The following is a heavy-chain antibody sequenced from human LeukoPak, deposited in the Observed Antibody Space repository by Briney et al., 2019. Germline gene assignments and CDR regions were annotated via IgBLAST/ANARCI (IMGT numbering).Heavy chain of an antibody. CDR2: ISGSGGST. J-gene: IGHJ6*02. V-gene: IGHV3-23*01. Sequence: PGGSLRLSCAASGFTFSSYAMSWVRQAPGKGLEWVSAISGSGGSTYYADSVKGRFTISRDNSKNTLYLQMNSLRAEDTAVYYCAKNLDSSSWCGYSSGWCGLDYYYGMDVWGQGTTVTVSS. D-gene: IGHD6-19*01. CDR3: AKNLDSSSWCGYSSGWCGLDYYYGMDV. CDR1: GFTFSSYA.